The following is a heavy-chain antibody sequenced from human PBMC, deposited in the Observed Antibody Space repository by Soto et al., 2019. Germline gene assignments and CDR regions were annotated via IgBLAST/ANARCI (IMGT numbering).Heavy chain of an antibody. CDR3: ARQVVVGGFDP. CDR1: GHTFTGYY. D-gene: IGHD2-15*01. Sequence: ASVKVSCKTSGHTFTGYYMPWARQAPGQGLEWVGWINPNSGGTNYAQKFQGWVTLTRDTSISTAYMELSRLRSDDTAVYYCARQVVVGGFDPWGQATLVTVSS. CDR2: INPNSGGT. V-gene: IGHV1-2*04. J-gene: IGHJ5*02.